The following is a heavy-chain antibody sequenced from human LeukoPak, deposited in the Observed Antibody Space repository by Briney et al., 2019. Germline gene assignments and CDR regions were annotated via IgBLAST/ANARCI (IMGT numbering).Heavy chain of an antibody. Sequence: KPSETLSLTWIASNYSINSGHNWGWIREPPGRGLERFGSIYHTGFTDSNPSLTSRLTMSIDASKNEFSLRVTSVTAADTAIYYCLRDKAGSFYGSGGYHFCYNGMDVWGEGTAGTVSS. CDR2: IYHTGFT. D-gene: IGHD3-10*01. J-gene: IGHJ6*04. CDR3: LRDKAGSFYGSGGYHFCYNGMDV. V-gene: IGHV4-38-2*02. CDR1: NYSINSGHN.